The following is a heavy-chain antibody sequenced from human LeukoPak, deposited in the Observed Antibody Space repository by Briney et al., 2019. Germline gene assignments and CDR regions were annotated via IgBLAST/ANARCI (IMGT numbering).Heavy chain of an antibody. CDR2: ISNDGGGT. CDR3: AKGSSGYFADL. D-gene: IGHD3-22*01. V-gene: IGHV3-23*01. CDR1: GFIFNNYC. J-gene: IGHJ5*02. Sequence: GGSLRLSCAASGFIFNNYCLILVRQAPGKGLEWVSAISNDGGGTQYADFVEGRFTISRDNSKNTLFLQMSSLRAEDTALYYCAKGSSGYFADLWGQGTLVTVSS.